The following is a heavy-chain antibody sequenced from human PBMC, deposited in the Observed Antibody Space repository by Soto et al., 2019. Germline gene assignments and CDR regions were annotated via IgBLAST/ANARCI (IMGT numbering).Heavy chain of an antibody. CDR3: ARDPFGSSWPEGSYYYYMDV. CDR2: INAGHGNT. V-gene: IGHV1-3*01. Sequence: GGSVKVSCKASGYTFTSYSIHWVRQAPGQKLEGMGWINAGHGNTKYSQKFQGRVTITRDTSASTAYMELSSLRSEDSAVYYCARDPFGSSWPEGSYYYYMDVWGKGTTVTVSS. CDR1: GYTFTSYS. J-gene: IGHJ6*03. D-gene: IGHD6-13*01.